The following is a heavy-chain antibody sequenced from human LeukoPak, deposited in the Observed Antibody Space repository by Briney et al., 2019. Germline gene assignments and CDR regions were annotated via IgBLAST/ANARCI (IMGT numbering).Heavy chain of an antibody. CDR1: GGSISSSSYY. V-gene: IGHV4-39*01. Sequence: SETLSLTCTAAGGSISSSSYYWAWIRQPPGKGLEWIGSIYYSGSTYYTPSLKSRVTTSVDTSKNPFSLKLSSVTAADTAVYYCARHGRHSNDGDYGAFDIWGQGTKVTVSS. D-gene: IGHD4-17*01. CDR2: IYYSGST. CDR3: ARHGRHSNDGDYGAFDI. J-gene: IGHJ3*02.